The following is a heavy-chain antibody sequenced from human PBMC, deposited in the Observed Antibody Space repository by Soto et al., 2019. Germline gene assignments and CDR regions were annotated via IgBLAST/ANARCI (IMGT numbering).Heavy chain of an antibody. D-gene: IGHD5-18*01. CDR2: ISFSGNTI. J-gene: IGHJ4*02. CDR3: ARRLDPLQYSDY. Sequence: GGSLRLSCAASGFTFADYDMNWVRQAPGKRLYGVSFISFSGNTIYYADSVRGRFTVSRDNAKSTLFLQMNSLRDDDTATYYCARRLDPLQYSDYWGRGTLVTVSS. CDR1: GFTFADYD. V-gene: IGHV3-48*02.